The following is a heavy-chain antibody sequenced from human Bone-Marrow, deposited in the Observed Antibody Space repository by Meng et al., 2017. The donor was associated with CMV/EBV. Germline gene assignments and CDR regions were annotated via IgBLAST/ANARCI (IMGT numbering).Heavy chain of an antibody. J-gene: IGHJ6*02. CDR1: GGAVSSGSYY. D-gene: IGHD3-3*01. CDR2: IYYSGST. Sequence: SETLSRTCIVSGGAVSSGSYYWSWIREPPGKGLEWLGYIYYSGSTNYNPSLKSRVTRSVDTSKNQFSLKLSSVTAADTAVYYCASYGGFWSGYYYYGVDVCGQGTTVTVSS. V-gene: IGHV4-61*01. CDR3: ASYGGFWSGYYYYGVDV.